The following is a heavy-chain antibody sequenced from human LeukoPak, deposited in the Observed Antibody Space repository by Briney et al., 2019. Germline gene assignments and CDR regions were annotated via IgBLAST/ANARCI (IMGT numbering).Heavy chain of an antibody. CDR1: GGSLFAYY. Sequence: PSETLSLTCTVSGGSLFAYYWNWLRQPPGKGLEWIGYIFYSGSTKYNPSLKSRVTISVDTSKNQFSLKLTSVTAADTAVYYCASIPLGYCSSTSCYEVSYYYGMDVWGQGTTVTVSS. J-gene: IGHJ6*02. D-gene: IGHD2-2*01. CDR2: IFYSGST. V-gene: IGHV4-59*13. CDR3: ASIPLGYCSSTSCYEVSYYYGMDV.